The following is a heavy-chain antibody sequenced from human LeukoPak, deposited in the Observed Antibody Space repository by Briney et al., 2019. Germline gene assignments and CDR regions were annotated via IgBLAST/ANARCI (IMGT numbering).Heavy chain of an antibody. CDR1: GFIFSDYN. Sequence: GGSLRLSCAASGFIFSDYNINWVRQAPGKGLEWVSSISSTSSYIYYADSVKGRFTISRDNSRHTVYLQMNSLRAEDTAVYYCANDLGWIQLNLGRGQGTLVTVSS. J-gene: IGHJ4*02. D-gene: IGHD5-18*01. V-gene: IGHV3-21*04. CDR2: ISSTSSYI. CDR3: ANDLGWIQLNLG.